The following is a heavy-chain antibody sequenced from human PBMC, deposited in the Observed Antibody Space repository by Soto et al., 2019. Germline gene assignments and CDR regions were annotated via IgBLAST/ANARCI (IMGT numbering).Heavy chain of an antibody. J-gene: IGHJ4*02. D-gene: IGHD3-10*01. V-gene: IGHV4-30-4*01. CDR1: GGSISSGDYY. CDR2: IYYSGST. CDR3: ARVGGFGATTIDY. Sequence: QVQLQESGPGLVKPSQTLSLTCTVSGGSISSGDYYWSWIRQPPGKGLEWIGYIYYSGSTYYNPSLNDRVTISVDTSKNQFSLKLSSVTAADTAVYYCARVGGFGATTIDYWGQGTLVTVSS.